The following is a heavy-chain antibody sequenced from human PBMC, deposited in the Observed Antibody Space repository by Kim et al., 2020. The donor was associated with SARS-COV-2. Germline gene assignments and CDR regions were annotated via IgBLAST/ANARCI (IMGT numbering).Heavy chain of an antibody. CDR1: GASISSRSYY. V-gene: IGHV4-39*01. J-gene: IGHJ4*02. D-gene: IGHD3-10*01. CDR2: IYYSGTT. Sequence: SETLSLTCTVSGASISSRSYYGGWIRQPPGKGLEWIGSIYYSGTTFYNSSLKSRVTISVDTSKNQFSLNLSSATAADTAVYYCARREVIRGVIYPFDYWGQGILVTVSS. CDR3: ARREVIRGVIYPFDY.